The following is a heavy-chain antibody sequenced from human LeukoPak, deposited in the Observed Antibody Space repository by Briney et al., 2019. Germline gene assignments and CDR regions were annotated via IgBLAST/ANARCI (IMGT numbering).Heavy chain of an antibody. Sequence: PGGSLRLSCVASGFTFSSYWMTWVRQAPGKGLEWVAVISYDGSNKYYADSVKGRFTISRDNAKNSLYLQMNSLRAEDTALYYCAKGSGWYDAFDIWGQGTMVTVSS. CDR1: GFTFSSYW. V-gene: IGHV3-30*18. CDR3: AKGSGWYDAFDI. D-gene: IGHD6-19*01. CDR2: ISYDGSNK. J-gene: IGHJ3*02.